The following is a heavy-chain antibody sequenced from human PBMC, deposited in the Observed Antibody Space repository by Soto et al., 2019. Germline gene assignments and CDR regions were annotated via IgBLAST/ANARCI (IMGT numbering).Heavy chain of an antibody. D-gene: IGHD4-4*01. V-gene: IGHV4-61*01. Sequence: SETLSLTCTVSGGSVSSGSYYWSWIRQPPGKGLEWIGYIYYSGSTNYNPSLKSRVTISVDTSKNQFSLKLSSVTAADTAVYYCAREGTEDYSLDYWGQGTLVTVSS. J-gene: IGHJ4*02. CDR1: GGSVSSGSYY. CDR3: AREGTEDYSLDY. CDR2: IYYSGST.